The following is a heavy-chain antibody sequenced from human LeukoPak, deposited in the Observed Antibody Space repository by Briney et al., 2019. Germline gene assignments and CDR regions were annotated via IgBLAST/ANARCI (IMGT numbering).Heavy chain of an antibody. V-gene: IGHV4-4*07. D-gene: IGHD2-2*01. J-gene: IGHJ4*02. CDR1: GGSISSYY. CDR3: ARDRCSSTSCYAPLDY. CDR2: IYTSGST. Sequence: SETLSLTCTVSGGSISSYYWSWIRQPAGKGLEWIGRIYTSGSTNYNPSLKSRVTMSVDTSKNQFSLKLSSVTAADTAVYYCARDRCSSTSCYAPLDYWGQGTLVTVSS.